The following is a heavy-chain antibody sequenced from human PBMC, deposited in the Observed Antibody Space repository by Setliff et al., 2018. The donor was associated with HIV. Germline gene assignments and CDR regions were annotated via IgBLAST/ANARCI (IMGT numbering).Heavy chain of an antibody. D-gene: IGHD4-17*01. CDR2: ISAYNGNT. CDR3: ARDRPPSTVDMLGAFDR. V-gene: IGHV1-18*01. CDR1: GYTFISYG. Sequence: ASVKVSCKASGYTFISYGITWVRQAPGQGLEWMGWISAYNGNTNYAQKLQGRVTMPTDTSTSTAYMELRSLRSDDTAVYYCARDRPPSTVDMLGAFDRWGQGTMVTVSS. J-gene: IGHJ3*02.